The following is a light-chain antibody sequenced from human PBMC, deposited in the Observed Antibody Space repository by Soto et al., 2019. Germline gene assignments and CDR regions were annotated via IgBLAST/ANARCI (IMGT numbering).Light chain of an antibody. V-gene: IGKV3-20*01. CDR3: QQYDSSLYT. CDR1: QSVSSSY. CDR2: AAS. J-gene: IGKJ2*01. Sequence: EIVLTQSPGTLSLSPGERATLSCRASQSVSSSYLAWYQHKPGQPPRLLIYAASSRATGIPDRFSGSGSGTDFTLTISRLEPEDFAVYYCQQYDSSLYTFGQGTKLEIK.